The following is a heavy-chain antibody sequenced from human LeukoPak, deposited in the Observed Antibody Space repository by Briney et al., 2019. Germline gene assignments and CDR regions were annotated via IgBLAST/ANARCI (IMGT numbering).Heavy chain of an antibody. Sequence: AGGSLRLSCAASGFTFNTYSMNWVRQAPGKGLEWVSYISSSSTTIYYADSVKGRFTISRDNARNSLYLQMSSLRDEDTAVFFCARSAYNSDPTAFDVWGRGTMVTVSS. CDR3: ARSAYNSDPTAFDV. CDR2: ISSSSTTI. D-gene: IGHD1-1*01. V-gene: IGHV3-48*02. J-gene: IGHJ3*01. CDR1: GFTFNTYS.